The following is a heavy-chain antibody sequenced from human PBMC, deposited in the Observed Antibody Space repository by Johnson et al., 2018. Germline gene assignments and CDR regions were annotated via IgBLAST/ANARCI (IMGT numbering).Heavy chain of an antibody. CDR2: ISYDGSKK. D-gene: IGHD4-17*01. V-gene: IGHV3-30-3*01. J-gene: IGHJ4*02. Sequence: QEQLQESGGGVVPPGRSLRLSCAASGFTFSNYAMDWVRQAPGKGLEWVAIISYDGSKKYYADSVKGRFTIARDNSKNTLYLQMNSLRAEDTAVYYCASLTTVTTSYLDYWGQGTLVTVSS. CDR1: GFTFSNYA. CDR3: ASLTTVTTSYLDY.